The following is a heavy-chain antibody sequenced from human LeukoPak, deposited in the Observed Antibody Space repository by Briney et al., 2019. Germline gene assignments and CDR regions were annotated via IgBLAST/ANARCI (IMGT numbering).Heavy chain of an antibody. CDR3: ARDRRSFWSGYYTGRNGMDV. D-gene: IGHD3-3*01. CDR2: IYSGGST. J-gene: IGHJ6*02. CDR1: GFTVSSNY. Sequence: PGGSLRLSCAASGFTVSSNYMSWVRQAPGKGLEWVSVIYSGGSTYYADSVKGRFTISRHNSKNTLYLQMNSLRSDDTAVYYCARDRRSFWSGYYTGRNGMDVWGQGTTVTVSS. V-gene: IGHV3-53*04.